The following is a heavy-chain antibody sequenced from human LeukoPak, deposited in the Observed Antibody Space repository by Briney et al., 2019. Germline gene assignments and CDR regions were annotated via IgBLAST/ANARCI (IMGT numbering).Heavy chain of an antibody. V-gene: IGHV1-8*03. Sequence: ASVKVSCKTSGYTFTTYDINWVRQATGQGLEWMGWVNPNSGDTGYAQKFEGRVNITRNTSISTAYMELSSLRSEDTAVYYCARSSSGWPDYWGQGTLVTVSS. D-gene: IGHD6-19*01. J-gene: IGHJ4*02. CDR1: GYTFTTYD. CDR2: VNPNSGDT. CDR3: ARSSSGWPDY.